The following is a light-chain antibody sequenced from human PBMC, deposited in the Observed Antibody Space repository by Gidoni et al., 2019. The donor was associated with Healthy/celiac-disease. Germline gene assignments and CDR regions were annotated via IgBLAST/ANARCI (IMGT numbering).Light chain of an antibody. J-gene: IGKJ3*01. V-gene: IGKV1-5*03. CDR3: QQYNSYSHT. Sequence: DSQMTQSPSTVSASVGDRVTITCRASQSISSWLAWYQQKPGKAPKLLIYKASSLESGVPSRFSGSGSGTEFTLTISSLQPDDFATYYCQQYNSYSHTFGPGTKVDIK. CDR1: QSISSW. CDR2: KAS.